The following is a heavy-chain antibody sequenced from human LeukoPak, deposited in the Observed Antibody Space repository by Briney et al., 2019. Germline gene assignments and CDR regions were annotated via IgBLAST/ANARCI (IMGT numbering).Heavy chain of an antibody. J-gene: IGHJ3*02. D-gene: IGHD3-3*01. V-gene: IGHV1-2*02. CDR1: GYTFTGYY. CDR3: ARDKLRFLEWLSHDAFDI. Sequence: ASVKVSCKASGYTFTGYYMHWVRQAPGQGLEWMGWINPNSGGTNYAQKFQGRVTMTRDTSISTAYMELSRLRSDDTAVYYCARDKLRFLEWLSHDAFDIWGQGTMVTVSS. CDR2: INPNSGGT.